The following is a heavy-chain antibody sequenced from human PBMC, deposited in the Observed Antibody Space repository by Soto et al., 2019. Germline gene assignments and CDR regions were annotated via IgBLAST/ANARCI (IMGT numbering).Heavy chain of an antibody. D-gene: IGHD3-10*01. CDR3: ARDLNYGSGDY. CDR1: GYTFISYA. J-gene: IGHJ4*02. Sequence: QVQLVQSGAEEKKPGASVKVSCKASGYTFISYAMYWVRQAPGQRLEWMGWINAGNGNTKYSQKFQGRVIITRDTSASTAYMALHSLRSEDTAVYYCARDLNYGSGDYWGQGTLVTVSS. V-gene: IGHV1-3*05. CDR2: INAGNGNT.